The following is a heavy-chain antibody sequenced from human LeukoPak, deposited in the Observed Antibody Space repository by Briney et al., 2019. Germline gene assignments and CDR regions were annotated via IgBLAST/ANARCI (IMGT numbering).Heavy chain of an antibody. D-gene: IGHD1/OR15-1a*01. V-gene: IGHV3-20*04. CDR2: INWNGGST. Sequence: RSGGSLRLSCAASGFTFDNYGMSWVRQAPGKGLEWVSGINWNGGSTGYADSVKGRFTISRDNAKDSLYLQMNSLRAQDTALYYCASSLGEQPGDYWGQGTLVTVSS. J-gene: IGHJ4*02. CDR1: GFTFDNYG. CDR3: ASSLGEQPGDY.